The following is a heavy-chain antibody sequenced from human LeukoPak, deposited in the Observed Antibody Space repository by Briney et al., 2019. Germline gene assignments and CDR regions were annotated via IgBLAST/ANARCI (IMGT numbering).Heavy chain of an antibody. J-gene: IGHJ4*02. D-gene: IGHD3-10*01. CDR3: ARRGSGTDLDY. Sequence: GASVKVSCKASGYTFTGYYMHWVRQAPGQGLEWMGWINPNSGGTNYAQKFQGRVTITRDTSASTAYMKLSSLRSEDTAVYYCARRGSGTDLDYWGQGTLVTVSS. CDR1: GYTFTGYY. CDR2: INPNSGGT. V-gene: IGHV1-2*02.